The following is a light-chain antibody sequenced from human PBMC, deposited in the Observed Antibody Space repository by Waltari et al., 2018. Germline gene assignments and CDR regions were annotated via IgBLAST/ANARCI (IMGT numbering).Light chain of an antibody. CDR1: QGISSY. Sequence: AIQMTQSPSSLSASIGDRVTLTCRAGQGISSYLAWYQQKTGTAPKLLIYAASTLQSGVPSRFSGSGSGTDFTLTISCLQSEDFATYYCQQYYSYLPITFGQGTRLDLK. CDR3: QQYYSYLPIT. CDR2: AAS. V-gene: IGKV1-8*01. J-gene: IGKJ5*01.